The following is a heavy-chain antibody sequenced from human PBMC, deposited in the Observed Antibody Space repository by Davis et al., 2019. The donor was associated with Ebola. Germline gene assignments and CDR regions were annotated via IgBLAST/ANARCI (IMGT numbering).Heavy chain of an antibody. CDR1: GYSFTSYW. D-gene: IGHD6-13*01. V-gene: IGHV5-10-1*01. CDR3: ARQTVAAWSYFDY. J-gene: IGHJ4*02. Sequence: GGSLRLSCKSSGYSFTSYWISWVRQMPGKGLEWMGRIDPSDSYTNYSPSFQGHVTISADKSISTAYLQWSSLKASDTAMYYCARQTVAAWSYFDYWGQGTLVTVSS. CDR2: IDPSDSYT.